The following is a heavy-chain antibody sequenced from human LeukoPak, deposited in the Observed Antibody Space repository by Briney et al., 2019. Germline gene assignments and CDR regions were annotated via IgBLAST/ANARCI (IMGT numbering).Heavy chain of an antibody. D-gene: IGHD2-2*01. CDR3: ARGGNNPVVPAAMTGGYYYYYMDV. CDR1: GGTFSSYD. V-gene: IGHV1-8*03. Sequence: GASVKVSCKASGGTFSSYDINWVRQATGQGLEWMGWMNPNSGNTGYAQKFQGRVTITRNTSISTAYMELSSLRSEDTAVYYCARGGNNPVVPAAMTGGYYYYYMDVWGKGTTVTVSS. J-gene: IGHJ6*03. CDR2: MNPNSGNT.